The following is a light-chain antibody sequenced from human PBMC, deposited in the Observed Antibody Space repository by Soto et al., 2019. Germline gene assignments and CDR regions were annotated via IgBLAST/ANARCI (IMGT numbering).Light chain of an antibody. J-gene: IGKJ5*01. CDR1: QSVRSTS. CDR2: GAS. V-gene: IGKV3-20*01. Sequence: DIVLTQSPGTLSLSPGERATLSRRASQSVRSTSLAWYQQKPGQAPRLLIYGASSRATGIPDRFSGGGSGTDFTLTISRLEPEDFAVYYCQHYGSSPPITFGQGTRLEIK. CDR3: QHYGSSPPIT.